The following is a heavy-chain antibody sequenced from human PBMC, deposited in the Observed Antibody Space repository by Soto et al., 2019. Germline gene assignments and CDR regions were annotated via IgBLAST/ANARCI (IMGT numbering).Heavy chain of an antibody. CDR2: IYYSGST. D-gene: IGHD5-12*01. V-gene: IGHV4-30-4*01. Sequence: SETLSLTCSVSGGSINSGDYYWSWIHQSPGKGLEWIGYIYYSGSTYYNPSLKSRSTISIDTSKNQFSLDVDSVTAADTAVYYCARLYTGYEAFDYWGQGTLVTVSS. CDR3: ARLYTGYEAFDY. J-gene: IGHJ4*02. CDR1: GGSINSGDYY.